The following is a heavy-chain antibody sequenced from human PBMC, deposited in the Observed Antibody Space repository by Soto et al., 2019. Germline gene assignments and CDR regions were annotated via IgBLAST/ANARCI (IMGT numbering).Heavy chain of an antibody. CDR1: GFTFSSYS. D-gene: IGHD6-6*01. V-gene: IGHV3-48*01. J-gene: IGHJ4*02. CDR2: ISSSSSTI. Sequence: GGSLRLSCAASGFTFSSYSMNWVRQAPGKGLEWVSYISSSSSTIYYADSVKGRFTISRDNAKNSLYLQMNSLRAEDTAVYYCARSLSIAARPVVEFDYWGQGTLVTVSS. CDR3: ARSLSIAARPVVEFDY.